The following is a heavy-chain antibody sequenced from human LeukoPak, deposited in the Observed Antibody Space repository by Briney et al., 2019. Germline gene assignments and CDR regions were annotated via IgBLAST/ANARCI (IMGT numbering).Heavy chain of an antibody. D-gene: IGHD6-13*01. Sequence: SETLSLTCTVSGGSISSYYWSWIRQPPGKGLEWIGYIYYSGSTNYNPSFKSRVTISVGTSKNQFSLKLSSMTAADTAVYYCARGPRYSSSWYDYWGQGTLVTVSS. J-gene: IGHJ4*02. CDR1: GGSISSYY. CDR2: IYYSGST. CDR3: ARGPRYSSSWYDY. V-gene: IGHV4-59*01.